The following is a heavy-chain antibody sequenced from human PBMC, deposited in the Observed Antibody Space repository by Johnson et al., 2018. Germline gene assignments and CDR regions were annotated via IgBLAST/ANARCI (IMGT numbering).Heavy chain of an antibody. CDR3: VRARAAVACTPFQH. V-gene: IGHV3-7*03. CDR2: IKQDGSEK. D-gene: IGHD6-19*01. J-gene: IGHJ1*01. Sequence: VQLVQSGGGVVQPGRSLRLSCAASGFTFRRYGMHWVRQAPGKGLEWVANIKQDGSEKYYVDSVKGRFTISRDNAENSLYLQMNSLRAEDTALYYCVRARAAVACTPFQHWGQGTLVSVSS. CDR1: GFTFRRYG.